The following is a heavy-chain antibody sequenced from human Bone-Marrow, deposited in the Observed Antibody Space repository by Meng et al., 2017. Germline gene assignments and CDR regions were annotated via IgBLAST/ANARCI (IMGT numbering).Heavy chain of an antibody. V-gene: IGHV4-34*01. Sequence: VELQQWGAGRLKPSETLSLTCAVYGGSFSGYYWSWIRQPPGKGLEWIGEINHSGSTNYNPSLKSRVTISVDTSKSQFSLKLSSVTAADTAVYYCARGRVTTVTTPNWYFDLWGRGTLVTVSS. J-gene: IGHJ2*01. CDR2: INHSGST. CDR3: ARGRVTTVTTPNWYFDL. CDR1: GGSFSGYY. D-gene: IGHD4-17*01.